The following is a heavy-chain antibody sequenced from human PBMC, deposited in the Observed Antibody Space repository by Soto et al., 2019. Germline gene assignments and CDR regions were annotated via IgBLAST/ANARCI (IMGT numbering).Heavy chain of an antibody. D-gene: IGHD3-3*01. CDR1: GFTFSTYE. CDR2: ISSSGSTK. Sequence: EVQLVESGGGLVQPGGSLRLSCAVSGFTFSTYEMNWVRQAPGKGLEWVSYISSSGSTKYYADSVKGRFTISRDNAKNSLYLQMNSLRAEDTAVYYCARAPYDFWSGHHYYYYYGMDVWGQGTTVTVSS. CDR3: ARAPYDFWSGHHYYYYYGMDV. V-gene: IGHV3-48*03. J-gene: IGHJ6*02.